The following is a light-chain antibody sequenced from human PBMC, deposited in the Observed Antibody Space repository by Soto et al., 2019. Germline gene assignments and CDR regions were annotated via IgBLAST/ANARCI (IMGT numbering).Light chain of an antibody. J-gene: IGLJ1*01. V-gene: IGLV2-14*01. CDR1: SSDVGGYNY. CDR3: SSYTSRGTYV. Sequence: QSVLTQPASVSGSPGQSITISCTGTSSDVGGYNYVSWYQQHPGKAPKLMIYEVSNRPSGISNRFSGSKSGNTASLTISGLQGEDEADYYCSSYTSRGTYVFGTGTKVTVL. CDR2: EVS.